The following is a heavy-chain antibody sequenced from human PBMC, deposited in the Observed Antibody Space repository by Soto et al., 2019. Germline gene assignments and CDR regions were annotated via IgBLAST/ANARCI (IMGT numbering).Heavy chain of an antibody. V-gene: IGHV3-9*01. J-gene: IGHJ3*02. Sequence: DGQLVESGGGLVQPGRSLRLSCAASGFRFDHYAMHWVRQAPGKGLEWVAGITWDSGTKDYGTSVKGRFSISRDNAQDSVHMQMNSLGPEDTAVYYCARDSEQVRPVAIAGASFDIWGQGTLVTVSS. D-gene: IGHD2-2*01. CDR1: GFRFDHYA. CDR2: ITWDSGTK. CDR3: ARDSEQVRPVAIAGASFDI.